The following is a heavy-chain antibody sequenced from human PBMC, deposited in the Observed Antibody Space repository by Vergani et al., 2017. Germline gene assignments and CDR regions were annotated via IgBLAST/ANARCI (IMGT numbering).Heavy chain of an antibody. V-gene: IGHV1-46*03. CDR1: GYTFSNYY. CDR3: ASGDYGILTGYRY. Sequence: QVQVEQSGAEVKKSGATVKVSCKTSGYTFSNYYMHWVRQAPGQGLEWMGIINPSGGHTNYAQKFQGRVTMTRDTSTSTVYMELRSLRSEDTAIYYCASGDYGILTGYRYWGQGTLVTVSA. J-gene: IGHJ4*02. D-gene: IGHD3-9*01. CDR2: INPSGGHT.